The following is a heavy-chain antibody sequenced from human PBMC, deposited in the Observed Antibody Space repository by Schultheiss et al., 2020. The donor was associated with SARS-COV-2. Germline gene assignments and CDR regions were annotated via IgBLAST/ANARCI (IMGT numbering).Heavy chain of an antibody. CDR3: ARGRIAAAVHFDY. CDR2: INQSGST. V-gene: IGHV4-34*01. CDR1: GGSFSGYY. Sequence: SETLSLNCAVYGGSFSGYYWSWIRQPPGKGLEWIGEINQSGSTFYTPSLKSRVTISVDTSKKQFSLKLSSATASDTPVYYCARGRIAAAVHFDYWGQGTLVTVSS. J-gene: IGHJ4*02. D-gene: IGHD6-13*01.